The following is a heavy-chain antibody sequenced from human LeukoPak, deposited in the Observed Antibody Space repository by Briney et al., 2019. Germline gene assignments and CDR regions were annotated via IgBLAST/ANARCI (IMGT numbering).Heavy chain of an antibody. CDR2: INHSGST. CDR1: GGSFSGYY. J-gene: IGHJ6*02. D-gene: IGHD6-19*01. Sequence: SETLSLTCAVYGGSFSGYYWSWIRQPPGKGLEWIGEINHSGSTNHNPSLKGRVTISVDTSKNQFSLKLSSVTAADTAVYYCARFGGIAVRDVWGQGTTVTVSS. CDR3: ARFGGIAVRDV. V-gene: IGHV4-34*01.